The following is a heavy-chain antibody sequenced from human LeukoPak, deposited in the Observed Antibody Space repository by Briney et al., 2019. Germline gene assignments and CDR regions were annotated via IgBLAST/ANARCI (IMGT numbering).Heavy chain of an antibody. V-gene: IGHV1-69*05. CDR3: AGRGVTIFGVVRFDY. CDR1: GGTFSSYA. D-gene: IGHD3-3*01. CDR2: IIPIFGTA. J-gene: IGHJ4*02. Sequence: ASVKVSCKASGGTFSSYAISWVRQAPGQGLEWMGGIIPIFGTANYAQKFQGRVTITTDESTSTAYMELSSLRSEDTAVYYCAGRGVTIFGVVRFDYWGQGTLVTVSS.